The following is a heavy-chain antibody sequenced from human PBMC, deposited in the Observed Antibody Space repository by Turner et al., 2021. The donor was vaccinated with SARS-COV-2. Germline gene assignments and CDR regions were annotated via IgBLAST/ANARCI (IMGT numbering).Heavy chain of an antibody. Sequence: QLQLQESGPGLVKPSQTLSLTCTVSGASISSGGYYWSWIRQHPGKGLEWIGYIYNSGNTYYTPSLKSRVTISVDSSKNQFSLKLSSVTAADTAVYFCARSSTSSNRFDYWGQGTLVTVSS. CDR3: ARSSTSSNRFDY. J-gene: IGHJ4*02. CDR2: IYNSGNT. CDR1: GASISSGGYY. D-gene: IGHD6-13*01. V-gene: IGHV4-31*03.